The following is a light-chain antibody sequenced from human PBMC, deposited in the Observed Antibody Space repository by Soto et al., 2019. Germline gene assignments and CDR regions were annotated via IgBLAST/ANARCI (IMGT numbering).Light chain of an antibody. J-gene: IGKJ3*01. CDR2: DAS. V-gene: IGKV1-33*01. CDR3: QRYDNVLRGFT. Sequence: DIQMTQSPSSLSASVGDRVTITCQASQDISNYLNWYQQKSGKAPKLLIYDASNLETGVPSRFSGSGSGTDFTFTISSLQPEDIATYYCQRYDNVLRGFTFGRGTKVDIK. CDR1: QDISNY.